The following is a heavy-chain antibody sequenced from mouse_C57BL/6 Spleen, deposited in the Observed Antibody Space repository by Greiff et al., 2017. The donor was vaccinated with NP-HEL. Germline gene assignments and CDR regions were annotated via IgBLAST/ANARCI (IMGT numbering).Heavy chain of an antibody. J-gene: IGHJ3*01. D-gene: IGHD1-1*01. CDR1: GFNIKNTY. CDR3: ASHYGSSWFAY. V-gene: IGHV14-3*01. CDR2: IDPANGNT. Sequence: EVKLVESVAELVRPGASVKLSCTASGFNIKNTYMHWVKQRPEQGLEWIGRIDPANGNTKYAPKFQGKATITADTSSNTAYLQLSSLKSEDTAIYYCASHYGSSWFAYWGQGTLVTVAA.